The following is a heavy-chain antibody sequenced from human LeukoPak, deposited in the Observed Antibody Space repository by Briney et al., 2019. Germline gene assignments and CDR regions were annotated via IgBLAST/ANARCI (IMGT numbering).Heavy chain of an antibody. CDR2: IYYSGST. Sequence: SQSLVLTCTVAGCSISSGDYYLSWLREPPVKCLEWIGYIYYSGSTYYNPSLKSRVTISVDTSKNQFSLKLSSVTAADTAVYYCARGRLDYFDYWGQGTLVTVSS. CDR3: ARGRLDYFDY. V-gene: IGHV4-30-4*01. CDR1: GCSISSGDYY. J-gene: IGHJ4*02.